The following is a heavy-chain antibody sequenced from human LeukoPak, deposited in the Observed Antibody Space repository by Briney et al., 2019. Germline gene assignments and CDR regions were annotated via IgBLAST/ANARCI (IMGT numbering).Heavy chain of an antibody. J-gene: IGHJ4*02. D-gene: IGHD3-22*01. CDR2: ISGSGGRT. CDR3: AKAEGSAGYYYDSTGYYNLDY. Sequence: PGRSLRLSCAASGFTFSSYAMSWVRQAPGKGLEWVSGISGSGGRTNYADSVKGRFTISRDNSKNTLYLQMNSLRAEDTAVYYCAKAEGSAGYYYDSTGYYNLDYWGQGTLVTVSS. CDR1: GFTFSSYA. V-gene: IGHV3-23*01.